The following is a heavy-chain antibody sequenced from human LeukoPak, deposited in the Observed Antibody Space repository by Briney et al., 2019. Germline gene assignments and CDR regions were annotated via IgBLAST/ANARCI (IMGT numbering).Heavy chain of an antibody. D-gene: IGHD1-26*01. CDR3: ARSSGGSYLLFDY. J-gene: IGHJ4*02. Sequence: GGSLRLSCVASGYTFSPYWMSWVRQAPGKGLEWVAVIWYDGSNKYYADSVKGRFTISRDNSRNTLYLQMNSLRAEDTAVYYCARSSGGSYLLFDYWGQGTLVTVSS. V-gene: IGHV3-33*08. CDR1: GYTFSPYW. CDR2: IWYDGSNK.